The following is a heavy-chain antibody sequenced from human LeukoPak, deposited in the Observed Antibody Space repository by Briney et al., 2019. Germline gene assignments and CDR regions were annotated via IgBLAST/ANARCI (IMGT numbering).Heavy chain of an antibody. J-gene: IGHJ4*02. D-gene: IGHD3-3*01. Sequence: GASVKVSCKASGYTFTSYYMHWVRQAPGQGLEWMGIINPSGGSTSYAQKFQGRVTMTRDTSTSTVYMELSSLRSEDTAVYYCARDCLKVTRHYDFWSGYPKATDYWGRGTLVTVSS. V-gene: IGHV1-46*01. CDR3: ARDCLKVTRHYDFWSGYPKATDY. CDR1: GYTFTSYY. CDR2: INPSGGST.